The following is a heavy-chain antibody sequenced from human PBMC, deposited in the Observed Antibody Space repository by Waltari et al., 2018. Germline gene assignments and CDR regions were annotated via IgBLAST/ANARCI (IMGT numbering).Heavy chain of an antibody. Sequence: EVQLVASGGCLVKPGGSLRLSCAASGFHFTRYHMHWVRPAPGKGLEWVSCISSSRSYIDYADAVKGRFTISRDNAKNSLYWQMNSLRAEDTAVYYRARGSPGITMGRGVMIPFDYWGQGSLVTVSS. CDR1: GFHFTRYH. CDR2: ISSSRSYI. J-gene: IGHJ4*02. CDR3: ARGSPGITMGRGVMIPFDY. V-gene: IGHV3-21*01. D-gene: IGHD3-10*01.